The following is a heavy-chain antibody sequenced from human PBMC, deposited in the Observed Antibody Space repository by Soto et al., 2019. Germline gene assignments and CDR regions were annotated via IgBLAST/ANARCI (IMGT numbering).Heavy chain of an antibody. D-gene: IGHD3-3*01. CDR3: ARCITIFGVVISYYYGMDV. CDR1: GYTFTSYF. CDR2: INPSGGST. J-gene: IGHJ6*02. Sequence: ASVKVSCKASGYTFTSYFMHWVRQARGQGLEWMGIINPSGGSTSYAQKVQGRVTMNRDTSTSTVYMVLSSLRPEDTAVYYCARCITIFGVVISYYYGMDVWGQGTTVTVSS. V-gene: IGHV1-46*01.